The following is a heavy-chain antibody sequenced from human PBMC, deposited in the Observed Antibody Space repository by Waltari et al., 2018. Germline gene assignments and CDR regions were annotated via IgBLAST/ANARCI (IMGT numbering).Heavy chain of an antibody. CDR3: AREINWNDGGRFFDS. J-gene: IGHJ4*02. Sequence: EVQLAESGGRLGELGKSLQPSSTDDGLTVTRHLISWILTALESRLVGRGRVWLDMINRHGSVTSYADSVKGLFTISRDNAKNTLYLQMNSLRAEDTAVYYCAREINWNDGGRFFDSWGQGTLVTVSS. D-gene: IGHD1-20*01. CDR1: GLTVTRHL. V-gene: IGHV3-74*01. CDR2: INRHGSVT.